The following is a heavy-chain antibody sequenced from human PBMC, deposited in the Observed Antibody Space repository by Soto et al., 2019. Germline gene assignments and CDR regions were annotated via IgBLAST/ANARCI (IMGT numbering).Heavy chain of an antibody. CDR3: ARGKGMEENYYYYGLDI. CDR2: INGGTGQT. CDR1: GYTFSTRA. D-gene: IGHD1-1*01. V-gene: IGHV1-3*01. Sequence: ASVKVSCKASGYTFSTRAMHWVSKAPGQSLEWMGWINGGTGQTKHSHRFQGRVTITRDTSASTAYMELSSLRSEDTAVYYCARGKGMEENYYYYGLDIWGQGTTVTVSS. J-gene: IGHJ6*02.